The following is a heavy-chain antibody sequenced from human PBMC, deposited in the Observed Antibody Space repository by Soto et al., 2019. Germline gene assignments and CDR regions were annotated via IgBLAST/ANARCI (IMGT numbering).Heavy chain of an antibody. V-gene: IGHV3-15*01. D-gene: IGHD3-10*01. Sequence: GGSLRLSCAASGFTFSNAWMSWVRQAPGKGLEWVGRIKRKTDGGTTDYAAPVKGRFTISRDDSKNTLYLQMNSLKTEDTAVFYCPTGVYGSGSSGGMDVWGEGARVT. J-gene: IGHJ6*02. CDR3: PTGVYGSGSSGGMDV. CDR1: GFTFSNAW. CDR2: IKRKTDGGTT.